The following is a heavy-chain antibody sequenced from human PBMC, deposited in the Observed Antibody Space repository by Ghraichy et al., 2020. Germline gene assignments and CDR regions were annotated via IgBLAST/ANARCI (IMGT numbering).Heavy chain of an antibody. D-gene: IGHD4-17*01. CDR3: ARESLHGDLLPGFG. CDR1: GFTFSSYG. J-gene: IGHJ4*02. CDR2: IWYDGSNK. V-gene: IGHV3-33*08. Sequence: GGSLRLSCAASGFTFSSYGMHWVRQAPGKGLEWVAVIWYDGSNKYYADSVKGRFTISRDNSKNTLYLQMNSLRAEDTAVYYCARESLHGDLLPGFGWGQGTLVTVSS.